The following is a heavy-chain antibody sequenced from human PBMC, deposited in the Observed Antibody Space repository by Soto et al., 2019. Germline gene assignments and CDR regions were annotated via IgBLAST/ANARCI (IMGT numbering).Heavy chain of an antibody. CDR1: GGSISSSSYY. CDR2: IYYSGST. V-gene: IGHV4-39*01. D-gene: IGHD3-10*01. CDR3: ARRPYYYGSGSYYNYYYYSYGMDV. Sequence: SETLSLTCTVSGGSISSSSYYWGWIRQPPGKGLEWIGSIYYSGSTYYNPSLKSRVTISVDTSKNQFSLKLSSVTAADTAVYYCARRPYYYGSGSYYNYYYYSYGMDVWGQGTTVT. J-gene: IGHJ6*02.